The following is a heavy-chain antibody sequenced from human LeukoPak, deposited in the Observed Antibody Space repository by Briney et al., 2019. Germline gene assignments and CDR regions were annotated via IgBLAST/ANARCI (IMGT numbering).Heavy chain of an antibody. CDR1: GYTFTGYW. J-gene: IGHJ4*02. Sequence: ASVKVSCKASGYTFTGYWMHWVRQAPEEGLEWTGCINLNSGTIRYAQTYQDRVTMTWDTSLTTAYMDLSRLTSDDMALYYCAIERSGSYSPGDSWGQGTLVTFSS. V-gene: IGHV1-2*02. CDR3: AIERSGSYSPGDS. D-gene: IGHD1-26*01. CDR2: INLNSGTI.